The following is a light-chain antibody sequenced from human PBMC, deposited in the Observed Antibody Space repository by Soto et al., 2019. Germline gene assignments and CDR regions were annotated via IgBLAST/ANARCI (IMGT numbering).Light chain of an antibody. CDR1: QTISNF. Sequence: DIQMTQSPSFLFASVGDRLTITCRASQTISNFLNWYQQKPGRAPKLLIYNAASLQSGVPSRFSGSGSGTEFTLTISSLQPEDFATYYCQHSYNTPRTFGQGTKVEI. CDR2: NAA. CDR3: QHSYNTPRT. V-gene: IGKV1-39*01. J-gene: IGKJ1*01.